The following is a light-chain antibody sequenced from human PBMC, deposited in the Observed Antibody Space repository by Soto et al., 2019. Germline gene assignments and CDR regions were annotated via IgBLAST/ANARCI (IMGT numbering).Light chain of an antibody. Sequence: EIVLTQSPGTLSMSPGERATLSCRASQSISSNYLAWYQQKPGQAPRLLIYGASSRATGIPDRFSGSGSGTDFTLTISRLEAEDFADYYCQQYGSSPRTFGQGTKVEFK. V-gene: IGKV3-20*01. CDR2: GAS. CDR1: QSISSNY. CDR3: QQYGSSPRT. J-gene: IGKJ1*01.